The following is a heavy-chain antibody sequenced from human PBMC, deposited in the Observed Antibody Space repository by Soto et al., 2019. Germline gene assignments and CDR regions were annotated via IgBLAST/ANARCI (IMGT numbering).Heavy chain of an antibody. CDR3: AKGSDGYCSGGSCYTWDY. CDR2: ISGSGGST. CDR1: GFTFNSYA. V-gene: IGHV3-23*01. J-gene: IGHJ4*02. Sequence: EVQLLESGGGLVQPGGSLRLSCAASGFTFNSYAMSWVRQAPGKGLEWVSTISGSGGSTYYADSVKGRFTISRDNSKNTLYLQMNSLRAEDTAVYYCAKGSDGYCSGGSCYTWDYWGQGTLVTVSS. D-gene: IGHD2-15*01.